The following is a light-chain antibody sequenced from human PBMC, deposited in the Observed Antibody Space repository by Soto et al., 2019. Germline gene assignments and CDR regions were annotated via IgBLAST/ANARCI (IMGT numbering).Light chain of an antibody. CDR3: QQYHSYPFT. V-gene: IGKV1-5*03. J-gene: IGKJ3*01. CDR1: QSITNW. CDR2: KAS. Sequence: DIQMTQSPSTLSASVGDRLSITCRASQSITNWLAWYQQKPGKAPKLLIYKASSLQSEVPSRFSGSASGPEFTLTISGLQPDDFATYYCQQYHSYPFTFGPGTKVAIK.